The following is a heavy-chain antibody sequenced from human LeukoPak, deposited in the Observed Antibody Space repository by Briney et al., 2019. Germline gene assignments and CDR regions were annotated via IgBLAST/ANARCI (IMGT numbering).Heavy chain of an antibody. CDR2: INHSGST. V-gene: IGHV4-34*01. D-gene: IGHD2-2*01. CDR1: GGSFSGYY. Sequence: SETLSLTCAVYGGSFSGYYWSWIRQPPGKGLEWIGEINHSGSTNYNPSLKSRVTISVDTSKNQFSLKLSSVTAADTAVYYCARHSRASVDDAFDIWGQGTMVTVSS. CDR3: ARHSRASVDDAFDI. J-gene: IGHJ3*02.